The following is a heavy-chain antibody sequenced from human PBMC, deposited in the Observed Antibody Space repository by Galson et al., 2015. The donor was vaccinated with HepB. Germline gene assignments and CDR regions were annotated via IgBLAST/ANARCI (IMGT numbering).Heavy chain of an antibody. CDR3: ARAAKRGFGELFPEYNWFDP. V-gene: IGHV7-4-1*02. Sequence: SVKVSCKASGYTFTSYAMNWVRQAPGQGLEWMGWINTNTGNTTYAQGFTGRFVFSLDTSVSTAYLQISSLKAEDTAVYYCARAAKRGFGELFPEYNWFDPWGQGTMVTVSS. CDR1: GYTFTSYA. J-gene: IGHJ5*02. CDR2: INTNTGNT. D-gene: IGHD3-10*01.